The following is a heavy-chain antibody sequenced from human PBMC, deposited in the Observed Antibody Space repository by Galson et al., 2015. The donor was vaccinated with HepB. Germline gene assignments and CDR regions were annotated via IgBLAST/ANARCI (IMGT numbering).Heavy chain of an antibody. Sequence: SVKVSCKASGYTFTSYYMHWVRQAPGQGLEWMGIINPSGGSTSYAQKFQGRVTMTRDTSTSTVYMELSGLRSEDTAVYYCVSYSLISRGGYYPDAFDIWGQGTMVTVSS. D-gene: IGHD3-22*01. CDR1: GYTFTSYY. V-gene: IGHV1-46*01. CDR2: INPSGGST. CDR3: VSYSLISRGGYYPDAFDI. J-gene: IGHJ3*02.